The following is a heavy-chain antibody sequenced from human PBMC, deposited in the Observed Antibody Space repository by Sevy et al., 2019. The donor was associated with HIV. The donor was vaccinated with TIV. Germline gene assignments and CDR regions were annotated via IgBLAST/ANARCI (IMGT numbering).Heavy chain of an antibody. D-gene: IGHD3-10*01. CDR2: ISAFNGNK. CDR1: GYTFNSHG. CDR3: ARDRMFYGSGNDHPLAY. Sequence: ASVKVSCKASGYTFNSHGISWVRQAPGQGLEWMGWISAFNGNKNSAQKFQGRVPMTTDTSTSTAYIELRGLKPDDTAVYYCARDRMFYGSGNDHPLAYWGQGPLVTVSS. J-gene: IGHJ4*02. V-gene: IGHV1-18*01.